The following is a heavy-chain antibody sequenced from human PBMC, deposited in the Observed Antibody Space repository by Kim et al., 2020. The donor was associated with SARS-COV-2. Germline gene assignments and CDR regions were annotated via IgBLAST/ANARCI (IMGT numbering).Heavy chain of an antibody. Sequence: SETLSLTCTVSGGSISSYYWSWIRQPAGKGLEWIGRIYTSGSTNYNPSLKSRVTMSVDTSKNQFSLNLSSVTAADTAVYYCAGAASGLNYYYYGMDVWGQGTTVPVSS. D-gene: IGHD6-13*01. CDR2: IYTSGST. CDR1: GGSISSYY. CDR3: AGAASGLNYYYYGMDV. J-gene: IGHJ6*02. V-gene: IGHV4-4*07.